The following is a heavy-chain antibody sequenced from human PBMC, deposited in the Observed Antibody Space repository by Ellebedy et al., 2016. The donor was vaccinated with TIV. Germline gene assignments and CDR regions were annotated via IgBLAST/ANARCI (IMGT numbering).Heavy chain of an antibody. J-gene: IGHJ5*01. D-gene: IGHD4-17*01. Sequence: GESLKISCAASGFSFRSYWMSWVRQAPGKGLEWVANIYQDGSEQYYVDSVEGRLTISRDNAKNELYLQMKSLKVEDTAIYYCARRGSYGDYAVHVNSWFDSWGQGTPVTVSP. CDR3: ARRGSYGDYAVHVNSWFDS. CDR1: GFSFRSYW. CDR2: IYQDGSEQ. V-gene: IGHV3-7*01.